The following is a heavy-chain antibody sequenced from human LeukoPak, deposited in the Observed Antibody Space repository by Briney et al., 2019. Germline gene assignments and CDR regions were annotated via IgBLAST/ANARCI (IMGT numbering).Heavy chain of an antibody. V-gene: IGHV3-21*01. J-gene: IGHJ3*02. D-gene: IGHD3-22*01. CDR2: ISSSSYI. CDR3: ARESGGEDSSGYYRFDAFDI. CDR1: GFTFSTYS. Sequence: GGSLRLSCAASGFTFSTYSMNWVRQAPGKGLEWVSSISSSSYIYYADSVKGRFTISRDNAKNSLYLQMNSLRAEDTAVYYCARESGGEDSSGYYRFDAFDIWGQGTMVTVSS.